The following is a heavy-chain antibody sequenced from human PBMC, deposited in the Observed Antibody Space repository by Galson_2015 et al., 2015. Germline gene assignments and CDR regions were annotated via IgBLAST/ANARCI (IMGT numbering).Heavy chain of an antibody. V-gene: IGHV4-4*02. CDR3: ARDPTNYYGSGSAEPYNRFDP. CDR2: IYHSGST. D-gene: IGHD3-10*01. CDR1: GGSISSSNW. Sequence: ETLSLTCAVSGGSISSSNWWSWVRQPPGKGLEWIGEIYHSGSTNYNPSLKSRVTISVDKSKNQFSLKLSSVTAADTAVYYCARDPTNYYGSGSAEPYNRFDPWGQGTLVTVSS. J-gene: IGHJ5*02.